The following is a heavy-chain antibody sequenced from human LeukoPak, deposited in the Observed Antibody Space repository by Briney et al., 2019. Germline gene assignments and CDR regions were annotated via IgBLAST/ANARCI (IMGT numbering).Heavy chain of an antibody. CDR2: INHSGST. Sequence: SETLSLTCAVYGGSFSGYYWSWIRQPPGKGLEWIGEINHSGSTSYNPSLKSRVTISVDTSKNQFSLKLSSVTAADTAVYYCARVVAAATTDYWGQGTLVTVSS. V-gene: IGHV4-34*01. D-gene: IGHD6-13*01. J-gene: IGHJ4*02. CDR3: ARVVAAATTDY. CDR1: GGSFSGYY.